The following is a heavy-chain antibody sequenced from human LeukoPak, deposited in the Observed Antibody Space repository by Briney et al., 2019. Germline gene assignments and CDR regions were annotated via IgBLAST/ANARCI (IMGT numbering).Heavy chain of an antibody. Sequence: SDTLSLTCTVSGGSINSYYWSLIRQPPPTALEWIGDIYYSGSTNDNPSLKSRVTISVDTSKNQFSLKLSSVTAADTAVYYCARLLYYYDSSGLGTGYFDYWGQGTLVTVSS. CDR3: ARLLYYYDSSGLGTGYFDY. CDR2: IYYSGST. V-gene: IGHV4-59*08. D-gene: IGHD3-22*01. J-gene: IGHJ4*02. CDR1: GGSINSYY.